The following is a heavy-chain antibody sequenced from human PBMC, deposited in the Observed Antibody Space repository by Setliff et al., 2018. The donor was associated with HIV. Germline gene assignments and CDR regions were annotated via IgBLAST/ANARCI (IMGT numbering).Heavy chain of an antibody. J-gene: IGHJ3*02. CDR2: IYYSGST. D-gene: IGHD3-10*01. CDR1: GGSISSGVFY. Sequence: SETLSLTCTVSGGSISSGVFYWSWIRQHPGRGLEWIGYIYYSGSTYYNPSLESRVAVSVDTSKNQFSLSLSSVTAADTAVYYCARSSAERSAVRGLAIAFDIWGPGTKVTVSS. V-gene: IGHV4-31*03. CDR3: ARSSAERSAVRGLAIAFDI.